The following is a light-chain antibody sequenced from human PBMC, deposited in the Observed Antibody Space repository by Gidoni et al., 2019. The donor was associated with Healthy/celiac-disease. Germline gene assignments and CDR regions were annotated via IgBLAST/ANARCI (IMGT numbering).Light chain of an antibody. CDR1: QSVSSY. V-gene: IGKV3-11*01. Sequence: ELVLTQSPATLSLSPGERATLSCRASQSVSSYLAWYQQKPGQAPRLLIYDASNRATGIPARFSGGGSGTDFTLTISSLEPEDFAVYYCQQRSNWPPYTFGQGTKLEIK. J-gene: IGKJ2*01. CDR2: DAS. CDR3: QQRSNWPPYT.